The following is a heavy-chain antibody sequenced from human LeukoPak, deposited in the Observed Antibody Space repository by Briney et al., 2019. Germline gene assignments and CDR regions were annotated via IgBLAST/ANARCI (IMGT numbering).Heavy chain of an antibody. D-gene: IGHD6-13*01. V-gene: IGHV4-39*07. J-gene: IGHJ4*02. Sequence: SETLSLTCTVSGGSISSSSYYWGWIRQPPGKGLEWIGSIYYSGSTYYNPSLKSRVTISVDTSKNQFSLKLSSVTAADTAVYYCASPNSKAAAGIDYWGQGTLVTVSS. CDR1: GGSISSSSYY. CDR3: ASPNSKAAAGIDY. CDR2: IYYSGST.